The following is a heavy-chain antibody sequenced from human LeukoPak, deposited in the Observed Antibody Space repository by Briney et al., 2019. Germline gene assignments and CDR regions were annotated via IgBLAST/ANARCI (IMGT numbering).Heavy chain of an antibody. V-gene: IGHV3-23*01. CDR1: GFTFSSYA. J-gene: IGHJ6*03. Sequence: GSLRLSCAASGFTFSSYAMSWVRQAPGKGLEWVSAISGSGGGTYYADSVKGRFTISRDNSKNTLYLQMNSLRVEDTAIYYCAKDGVSYYYYMDVWGKGTTVTVSS. D-gene: IGHD2-21*01. CDR2: ISGSGGGT. CDR3: AKDGVSYYYYMDV.